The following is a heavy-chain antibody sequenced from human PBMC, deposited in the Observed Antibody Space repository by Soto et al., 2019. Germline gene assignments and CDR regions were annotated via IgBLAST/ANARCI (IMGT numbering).Heavy chain of an antibody. CDR3: AAVMGSDYDYVWGSLTFDD. CDR2: ISGSGVST. V-gene: IGHV3-23*01. CDR1: GFIFSTTA. Sequence: VGSLRLSCAASGFIFSTTAMTWVRQAPGKGLEWVSTISGSGVSTYYTDSVKGRFTISRDNSKNTLYLQMNSLRAEDTAVYFCAAVMGSDYDYVWGSLTFDDWGQGTLVTVSS. J-gene: IGHJ4*02. D-gene: IGHD3-16*01.